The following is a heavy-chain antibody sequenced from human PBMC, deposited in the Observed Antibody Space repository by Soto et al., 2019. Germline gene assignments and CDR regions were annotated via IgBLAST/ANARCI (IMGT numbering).Heavy chain of an antibody. V-gene: IGHV1-69*01. CDR1: GGTFSSYA. Sequence: QVQLVQSGAEVKKPGSSVKVSCKASGGTFSSYAISWVRQAPGQGLEWMGGIIPIFGTANYAQKFQGRVTIPADESTSTAYMELSSLRSEDTAVYYCAREVRRDSYCTNGVGYRGWFDPCGQGTLVTVSS. D-gene: IGHD2-8*01. CDR2: IIPIFGTA. CDR3: AREVRRDSYCTNGVGYRGWFDP. J-gene: IGHJ5*02.